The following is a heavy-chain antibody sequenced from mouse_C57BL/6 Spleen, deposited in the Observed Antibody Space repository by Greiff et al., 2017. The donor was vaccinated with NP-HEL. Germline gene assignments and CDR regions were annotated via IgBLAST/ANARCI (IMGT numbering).Heavy chain of an antibody. CDR2: ISSGSSTI. J-gene: IGHJ4*01. V-gene: IGHV5-17*01. Sequence: EVMLVESGGGLVKPGGSLKLSCAASGFTFSDYGMHWVRQAPEKGLEWVAYISSGSSTIYYADTVKGRFTISRDNAKNTLFLQMTSLRSEDTAMYYCARDLYPYAMDYWGQGTSVTVSS. CDR1: GFTFSDYG. CDR3: ARDLYPYAMDY. D-gene: IGHD2-1*01.